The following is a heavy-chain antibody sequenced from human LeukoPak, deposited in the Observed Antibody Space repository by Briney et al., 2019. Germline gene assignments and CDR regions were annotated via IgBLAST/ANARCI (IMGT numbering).Heavy chain of an antibody. CDR3: ARVGTEVDDAFDI. J-gene: IGHJ3*02. CDR2: IKQDGSEK. CDR1: GFTFSSYA. Sequence: GGSLRLSCAASGFTFSSYAMHWVRQAPGKGLEWVANIKQDGSEKYYVDSVKGRFTISRDNAKNSLYLQMNSLRAEDTAVYYCARVGTEVDDAFDIWGQGTMVTVSS. D-gene: IGHD2-21*02. V-gene: IGHV3-7*01.